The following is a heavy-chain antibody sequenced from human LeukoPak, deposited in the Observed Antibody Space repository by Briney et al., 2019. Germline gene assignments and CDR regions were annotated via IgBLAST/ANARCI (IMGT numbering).Heavy chain of an antibody. Sequence: SETLSLTCTVSGGSISSSSYHWGWIRQPPGKGLEWIGSIYYSGSTYYNPSLKSRVTISVDTSKNQFSLKLSSVTAADTAVYYCARQEYSSGYYWGQGTLVTVSS. D-gene: IGHD6-19*01. V-gene: IGHV4-39*01. CDR3: ARQEYSSGYY. CDR1: GGSISSSSYH. J-gene: IGHJ4*02. CDR2: IYYSGST.